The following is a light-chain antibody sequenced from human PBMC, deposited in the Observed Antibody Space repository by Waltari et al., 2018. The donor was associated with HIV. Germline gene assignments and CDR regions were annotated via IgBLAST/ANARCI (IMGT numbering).Light chain of an antibody. V-gene: IGKV4-1*01. J-gene: IGKJ4*01. CDR1: QSVLASSANQHY. CDR2: LAS. Sequence: DIVMTQSPDSLAVSLGERATINFTSSQSVLASSANQHYLAWYQQRPGQPPTLLIYLASSRESGVPDRFSGSGSGTDFALTISSLQAEDVAVYYCQQYFLTPFTFGGGTKVEIK. CDR3: QQYFLTPFT.